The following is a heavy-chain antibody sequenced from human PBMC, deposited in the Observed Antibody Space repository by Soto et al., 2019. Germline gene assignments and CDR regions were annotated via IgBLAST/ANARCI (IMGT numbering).Heavy chain of an antibody. D-gene: IGHD2-8*01. Sequence: QLQLQESGPGLVKPSETLSLTCTVSGGSISSSSYYWGWIRQPPGKGLEWIGSIYYSGSTYYNPSLKSRVTISVDTSKNQFSLKLSSVTAADTAVYYCARSVLTGIGEYYFDYWGQGTLVTVSS. CDR3: ARSVLTGIGEYYFDY. CDR1: GGSISSSSYY. V-gene: IGHV4-39*01. CDR2: IYYSGST. J-gene: IGHJ4*02.